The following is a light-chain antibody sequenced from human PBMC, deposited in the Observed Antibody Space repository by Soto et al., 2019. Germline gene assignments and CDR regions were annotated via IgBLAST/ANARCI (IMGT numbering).Light chain of an antibody. Sequence: DSQVTESPSSLSSSVGDIVTISCRSSQSISSYLNWYQQKPGKAPKLLIYAASSLQSGVPSRFSGSGSGTDFTFTINSLQPEDIATYYCQQYDNLPLTFGGGTQVDIK. J-gene: IGKJ4*01. CDR1: QSISSY. CDR3: QQYDNLPLT. V-gene: IGKV1-33*01. CDR2: AAS.